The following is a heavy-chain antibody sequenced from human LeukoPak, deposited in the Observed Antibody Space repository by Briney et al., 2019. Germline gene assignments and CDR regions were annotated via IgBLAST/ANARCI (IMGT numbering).Heavy chain of an antibody. CDR3: ARYCSSTSCYQYFDY. V-gene: IGHV3-33*01. CDR2: MWYDGSNK. Sequence: GRSLRLSCAASGFTFSSYGMHWVRQAPGKGLEWVAVMWYDGSNKYYADSVKGRFTISRDNSKNTLYLQTNSLRAEDTAVYYCARYCSSTSCYQYFDYWGQGTLVTVSS. CDR1: GFTFSSYG. J-gene: IGHJ4*02. D-gene: IGHD2-2*01.